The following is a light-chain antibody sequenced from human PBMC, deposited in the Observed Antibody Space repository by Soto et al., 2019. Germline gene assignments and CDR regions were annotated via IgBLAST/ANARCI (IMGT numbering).Light chain of an antibody. CDR1: SSDVGSYNL. V-gene: IGLV2-14*02. J-gene: IGLJ2*01. CDR3: CSYTSSTTPAI. CDR2: EGS. Sequence: QSALTQPASVSGSPGQSITISCTGTSSDVGSYNLVSWYQQHPGKAPKLMIYEGSKRPSGVSNRFSGSKSGNTASLTISGLQAEDEADYYCCSYTSSTTPAIFGGGTQLTVL.